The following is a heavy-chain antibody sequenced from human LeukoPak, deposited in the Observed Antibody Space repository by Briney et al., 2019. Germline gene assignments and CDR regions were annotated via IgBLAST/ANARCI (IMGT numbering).Heavy chain of an antibody. CDR3: ARVRATGAHDY. V-gene: IGHV4-34*01. Sequence: SETLSLTCAVYGGSFSGYYWSWIRQPPGKGLEWIGEINHSGSTNYNPSLKSRVTISVDTSKKQFPLKLSSVTAADTAVYYCARVRATGAHDYWGQGTLVTVSS. CDR1: GGSFSGYY. D-gene: IGHD7-27*01. CDR2: INHSGST. J-gene: IGHJ4*02.